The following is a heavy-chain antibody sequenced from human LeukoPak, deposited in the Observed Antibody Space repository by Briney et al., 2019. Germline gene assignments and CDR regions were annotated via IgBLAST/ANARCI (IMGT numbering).Heavy chain of an antibody. J-gene: IGHJ3*02. CDR1: GYTFISYY. V-gene: IGHV1-46*01. CDR3: ARVSPTTADAFDI. D-gene: IGHD4-17*01. Sequence: GASVKVSCKASGYTFISYYMHWVRQAPGQGLEWMGIINPSGGSTSYAQKFQGRVTMTRDMSTTTVYMELSSLRSEDTAVYYCARVSPTTADAFDIWGQGTMVTVSS. CDR2: INPSGGST.